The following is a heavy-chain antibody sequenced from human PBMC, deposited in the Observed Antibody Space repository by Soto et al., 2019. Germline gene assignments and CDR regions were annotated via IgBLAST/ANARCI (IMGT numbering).Heavy chain of an antibody. CDR1: GGSISSSSYY. J-gene: IGHJ3*02. CDR3: ASQLGSSSSLPDAFGI. Sequence: PSETLSLTCTVSGGSISSSSYYWGWIRQPPGKGLEWIGSIYYSGSTYYNPSLKSRVTISVDTSKNQFSLKLSSVTAADTAVYYCASQLGSSSSLPDAFGIWGQGTMVTVSS. V-gene: IGHV4-39*01. D-gene: IGHD6-6*01. CDR2: IYYSGST.